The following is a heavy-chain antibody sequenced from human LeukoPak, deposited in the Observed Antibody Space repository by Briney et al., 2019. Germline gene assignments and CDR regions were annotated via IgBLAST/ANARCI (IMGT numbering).Heavy chain of an antibody. CDR3: ARSVEGYCSGGSCYSYYYYMDV. Sequence: SETLSLTCTVSGGSITSSSYYWGWIRQPPGKGLEWIGEINHSGSTNCNPSLKSRVTISVDTSKNQFSLKLSSVTAADTAVYYCARSVEGYCSGGSCYSYYYYMDVWGKGTTVTVSS. D-gene: IGHD2-15*01. CDR2: INHSGST. V-gene: IGHV4-39*07. J-gene: IGHJ6*03. CDR1: GGSITSSSYY.